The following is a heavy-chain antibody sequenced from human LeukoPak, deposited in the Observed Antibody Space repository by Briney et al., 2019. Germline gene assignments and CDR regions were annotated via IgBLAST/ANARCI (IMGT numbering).Heavy chain of an antibody. CDR2: INHSGST. CDR1: GGSFSGYY. D-gene: IGHD3-22*01. J-gene: IGHJ4*02. CDR3: ARGRGYYDSSGYLPDS. V-gene: IGHV4-34*01. Sequence: SETLSLTCAVYGGSFSGYYWSWIPQPPGKGLEWIGGINHSGSTNYNPSLKSRVTISVDTSKNQFSLKLTSVTAADTAVYYCARGRGYYDSSGYLPDSWGQGTLVTVSS.